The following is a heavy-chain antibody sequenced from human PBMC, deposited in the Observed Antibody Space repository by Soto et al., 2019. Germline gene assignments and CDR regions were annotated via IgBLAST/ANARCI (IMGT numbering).Heavy chain of an antibody. V-gene: IGHV4-30-2*01. J-gene: IGHJ4*02. CDR3: ARAGGLGAVAVDY. CDR1: GGSISSGGYS. CDR2: IYHSGST. D-gene: IGHD6-19*01. Sequence: QLQLQESGSGLVKPSQTLSLTCAVSGGSISSGGYSWSWIRQPPGKGLEWIGYIYHSGSTYYTPSLKSGVAISVDRSKTQFSLKLSSVTAADTAVYYCARAGGLGAVAVDYWGQGTLVTVSS.